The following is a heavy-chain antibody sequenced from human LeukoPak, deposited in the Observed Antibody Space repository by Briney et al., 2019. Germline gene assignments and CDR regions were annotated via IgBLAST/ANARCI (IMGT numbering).Heavy chain of an antibody. CDR1: GYTLTELS. V-gene: IGHV1-24*01. CDR3: ATYRIAVAGFDY. J-gene: IGHJ4*02. CDR2: FDPEDGET. D-gene: IGHD6-19*01. Sequence: ASVKVSCKVSGYTLTELSMHWVRQAPGKGLEWMGGFDPEDGETIYAQKFQGRVTMTEDTSTETAYMELSSLRSEDTAVYYCATYRIAVAGFDYWGQGTLVTVSS.